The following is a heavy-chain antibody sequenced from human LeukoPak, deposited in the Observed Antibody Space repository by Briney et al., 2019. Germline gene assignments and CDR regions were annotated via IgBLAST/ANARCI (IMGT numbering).Heavy chain of an antibody. V-gene: IGHV3-21*01. D-gene: IGHD4-17*01. Sequence: GGSLRLSCAVSGFTFSSYWMSWVRQAPGKGLEWVSSCSSSSSYIYYADSVKGRFTISRDNAKNSLYLQMNSLRAEDTAVYYCARETYGDSTFDYWGQGTLVTVSS. J-gene: IGHJ4*02. CDR3: ARETYGDSTFDY. CDR1: GFTFSSYW. CDR2: CSSSSSYI.